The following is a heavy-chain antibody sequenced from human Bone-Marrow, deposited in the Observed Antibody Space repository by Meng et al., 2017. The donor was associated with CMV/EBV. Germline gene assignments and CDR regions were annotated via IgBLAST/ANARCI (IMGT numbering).Heavy chain of an antibody. CDR2: IKSKTDGGTT. CDR3: ARSSGWYLGAMFLFDY. J-gene: IGHJ4*02. CDR1: GFTVSSNY. Sequence: GESLKISCAASGFTVSSNYMSWVRQAPGKGLEWVGRIKSKTDGGTTDYAAPVKGRFTISRDNSKNTLYLQMNSLRAEDTAVYYCARSSGWYLGAMFLFDYWGQGTLVTVSS. D-gene: IGHD6-19*01. V-gene: IGHV3-15*01.